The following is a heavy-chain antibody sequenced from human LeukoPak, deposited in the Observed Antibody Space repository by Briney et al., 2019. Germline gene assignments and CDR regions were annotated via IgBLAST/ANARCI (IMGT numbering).Heavy chain of an antibody. D-gene: IGHD4-17*01. V-gene: IGHV5-51*01. CDR3: ARLRDVNTDYGDYETPDWYFDL. CDR1: W. J-gene: IGHJ2*01. CDR2: IYPGDSDT. Sequence: WIXWVXXXPGKGLEWXGIIYPGDSDTRYSPSFQGQVTISADKSISTAYLQWSSLKASDTAMYYCARLRDVNTDYGDYETPDWYFDLWSRGTLVTVSS.